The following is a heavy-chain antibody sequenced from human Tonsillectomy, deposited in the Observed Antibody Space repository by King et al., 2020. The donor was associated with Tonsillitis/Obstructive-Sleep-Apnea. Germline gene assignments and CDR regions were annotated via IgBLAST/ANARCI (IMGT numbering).Heavy chain of an antibody. CDR3: VRDGKDGRHLDY. Sequence: QLVQSGAELKKPGASVKVSCKASGYTFTRNYVHWVRQAPGQGLEWMGIINPSDGITTYAQKFQDRVTMTRDTSTSTVNMELSSLGAEDTAVYYCVRDGKDGRHLDYWGQGSLVSVSS. CDR2: INPSDGIT. D-gene: IGHD4-23*01. V-gene: IGHV1-46*01. CDR1: GYTFTRNY. J-gene: IGHJ4*02.